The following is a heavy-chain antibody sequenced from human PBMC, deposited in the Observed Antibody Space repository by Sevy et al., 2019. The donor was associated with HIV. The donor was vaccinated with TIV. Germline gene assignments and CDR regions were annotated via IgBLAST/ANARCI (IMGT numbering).Heavy chain of an antibody. D-gene: IGHD1-26*01. CDR2: IKQDGSDK. CDR1: GFTLSSYW. CDR3: ARDLYSGSYYEND. Sequence: GGSLRLSCAASGFTLSSYWMSWVRQAPGKGLEWVANIKQDGSDKYYVDSVKGRFTISRDNAKNSLYLQMNSLRAEDTAVYYCARDLYSGSYYENDWGQGTLVTVSS. J-gene: IGHJ4*02. V-gene: IGHV3-7*01.